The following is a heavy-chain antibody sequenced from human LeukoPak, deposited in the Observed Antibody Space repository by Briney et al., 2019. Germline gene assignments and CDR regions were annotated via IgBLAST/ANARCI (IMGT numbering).Heavy chain of an antibody. D-gene: IGHD6-19*01. J-gene: IGHJ4*02. V-gene: IGHV4-34*01. CDR2: INHRGST. CDR3: AGKAVAGPYFDY. CDR1: GGSLSGYY. Sequence: SETLSLTCAVSGGSLSGYYWSWIRQPPGKGLEWIGEINHRGSTNYNPSLKSRVSISVDTSKNQFSLKLTSVTAADTAVYYCAGKAVAGPYFDYWGQGTLVTVSS.